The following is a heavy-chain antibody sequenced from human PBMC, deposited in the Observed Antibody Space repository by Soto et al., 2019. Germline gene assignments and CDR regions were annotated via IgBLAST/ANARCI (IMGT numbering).Heavy chain of an antibody. CDR2: IYHSGST. CDR3: ARGSTYYYDSSGYYEWFDP. Sequence: SETLSLTCAVSGGSISSGGYSWSWIRQPPGKGLEWIGYIYHSGSTYYNPSLKSRVTISVDRSKNQFSLKLSSVTAADTAVYYCARGSTYYYDSSGYYEWFDPWGQGTLVTVSS. V-gene: IGHV4-30-2*01. D-gene: IGHD3-22*01. J-gene: IGHJ5*02. CDR1: GGSISSGGYS.